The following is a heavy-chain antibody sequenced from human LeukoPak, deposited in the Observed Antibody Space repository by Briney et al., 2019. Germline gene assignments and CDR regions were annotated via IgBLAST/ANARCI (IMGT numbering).Heavy chain of an antibody. D-gene: IGHD3-10*01. J-gene: IGHJ5*02. CDR3: ARHSLTMGWFDP. CDR1: AYSFTSFW. Sequence: GESLKISCKGSAYSFTSFWIGWVRQMPGKGLEWMGIIYPGDSDTRYSPSFQGQVTISADKSIGTAYLQWSSLKASDTAMYYCARHSLTMGWFDPWGQGTLVTVSS. V-gene: IGHV5-51*01. CDR2: IYPGDSDT.